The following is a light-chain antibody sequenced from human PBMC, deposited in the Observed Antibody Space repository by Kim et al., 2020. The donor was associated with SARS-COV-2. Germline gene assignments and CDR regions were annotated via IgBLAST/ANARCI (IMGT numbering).Light chain of an antibody. CDR2: GAS. Sequence: VSPGGSAPPSCGASRSVSSNLAWYQQKPGQAPRLLIYGASTRATGVPARFSGSGSGTDFTLTILSLQSEDFAIYYCQQYNNWPQTFGQGTKVDIK. CDR1: RSVSSN. V-gene: IGKV3-15*01. J-gene: IGKJ1*01. CDR3: QQYNNWPQT.